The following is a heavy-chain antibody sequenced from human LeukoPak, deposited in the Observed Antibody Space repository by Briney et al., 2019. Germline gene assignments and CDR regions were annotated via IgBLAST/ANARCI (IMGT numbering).Heavy chain of an antibody. Sequence: ASVKVSCKTSGYSFTNYEINWVRQAPGQGLEWMGWINTNNGNPTYAQSLTGRVVFSLDTSVSTAYLQISSLKAEDTAVYYCARGIVDIVPTITRVREFDYWGQGTLVTVSS. CDR3: ARGIVDIVPTITRVREFDY. V-gene: IGHV7-4-1*02. CDR1: GYSFTNYE. J-gene: IGHJ4*02. CDR2: INTNNGNP. D-gene: IGHD5-12*01.